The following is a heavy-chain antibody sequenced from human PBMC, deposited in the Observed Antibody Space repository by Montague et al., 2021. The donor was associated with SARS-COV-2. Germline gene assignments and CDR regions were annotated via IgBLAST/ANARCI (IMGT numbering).Heavy chain of an antibody. CDR1: GGSISSSSYY. D-gene: IGHD3-22*01. J-gene: IGHJ3*02. V-gene: IGHV4-39*01. CDR2: INYSGST. CDR3: ARFPTSYYYDSKAAPATPDSFDI. Sequence: SETLSLTCTVSGGSISSSSYYWGWHRQPQGKGLEWIGSINYSGSTYYNPSLKSRVTISVDTSKNQLYLKLSSVTAADTAVYYCARFPTSYYYDSKAAPATPDSFDIWGQRTMVTVSS.